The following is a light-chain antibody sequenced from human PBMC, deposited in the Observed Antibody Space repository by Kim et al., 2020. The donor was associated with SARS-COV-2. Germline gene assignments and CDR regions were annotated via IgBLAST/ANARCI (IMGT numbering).Light chain of an antibody. Sequence: RVTTSGTGSSANIEAVYDVQCDQQLPGPAPKLLIYGNSYRPSGFPDRFSGSKSGTSASLAITGLQAEDEADYYCQSYDSSLSGYVFGGGTQLTVL. CDR2: GNS. CDR3: QSYDSSLSGYV. J-gene: IGLJ2*01. CDR1: SANIEAVYD. V-gene: IGLV1-40*01.